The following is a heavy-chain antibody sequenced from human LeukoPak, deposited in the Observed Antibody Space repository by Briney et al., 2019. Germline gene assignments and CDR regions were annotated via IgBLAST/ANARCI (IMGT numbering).Heavy chain of an antibody. CDR1: GDTLITHY. J-gene: IGHJ4*02. CDR2: IVPVIGVA. D-gene: IGHD3-22*01. CDR3: ARHSSRGHYYDFDF. V-gene: IGHV1-69*10. Sequence: VKVSCKAPGDTLITHYISWVRQAPGQGLEWVGRIVPVIGVATYAQSLQGRVIITADRSTNTAYMELSSLRFEDSAVYFCARHSSRGHYYDFDFWGQGSLVTVSS.